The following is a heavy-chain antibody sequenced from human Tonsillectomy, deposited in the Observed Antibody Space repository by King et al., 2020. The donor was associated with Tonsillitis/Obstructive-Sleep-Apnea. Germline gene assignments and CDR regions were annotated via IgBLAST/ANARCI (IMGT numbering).Heavy chain of an antibody. J-gene: IGHJ6*03. CDR3: ARGSNIVDYYYYYYMDV. D-gene: IGHD1-26*01. Sequence: QLVQSGAEVKKPGASVKVSCKASGYTFTDYYMHWVRQAPGQGLEWMGWINTNSGGTNYAQKFQGWVTLTRETSISTAYMELTRLRSDDTAVYYCARGSNIVDYYYYYYMDVWGKGTTVTVSS. V-gene: IGHV1-2*04. CDR1: GYTFTDYY. CDR2: INTNSGGT.